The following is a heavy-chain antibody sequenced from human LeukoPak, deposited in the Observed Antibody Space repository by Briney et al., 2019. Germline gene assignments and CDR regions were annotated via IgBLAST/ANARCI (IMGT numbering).Heavy chain of an antibody. D-gene: IGHD2/OR15-2a*01. Sequence: GGSLRLSCAVSGCTFSSYWMHWVRQAPGKGLVWVSRINTDGSSTSYADSVKGRFTISRDNAKNTLYLQMNSLRAEDTAVYYCGSLWARDYWGQRTLVTFSS. J-gene: IGHJ4*02. CDR3: GSLWARDY. V-gene: IGHV3-74*01. CDR2: INTDGSST. CDR1: GCTFSSYW.